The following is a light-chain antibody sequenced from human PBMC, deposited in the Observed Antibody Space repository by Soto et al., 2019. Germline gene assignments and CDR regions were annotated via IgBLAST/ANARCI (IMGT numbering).Light chain of an antibody. Sequence: SALTQPRSVSGSPGQSVTISCTGTSSDVGGYNYVSWYQQHPGKAPKLMIYDVTKRPSGVPDRFSGSKSGNTASLTISGLQAEDVADYYCSSYTTCWSYVFGGVTKVPVL. V-gene: IGLV2-11*01. J-gene: IGLJ1*01. CDR3: SSYTTCWSYV. CDR2: DVT. CDR1: SSDVGGYNY.